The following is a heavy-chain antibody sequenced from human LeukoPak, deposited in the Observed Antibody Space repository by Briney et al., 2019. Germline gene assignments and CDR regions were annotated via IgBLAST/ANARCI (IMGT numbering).Heavy chain of an antibody. Sequence: SETLSLTCTVSGGSIRSYYWSWIRQPPGKGLEWIGYIYSSGSTNYDPSLKSRVTMSVDTSRNQFSLKLTSVTAADTAVYYCASLTSEGWYFDLWGRGTLVTVSS. D-gene: IGHD1-14*01. CDR2: IYSSGST. CDR1: GGSIRSYY. V-gene: IGHV4-59*08. CDR3: ASLTSEGWYFDL. J-gene: IGHJ2*01.